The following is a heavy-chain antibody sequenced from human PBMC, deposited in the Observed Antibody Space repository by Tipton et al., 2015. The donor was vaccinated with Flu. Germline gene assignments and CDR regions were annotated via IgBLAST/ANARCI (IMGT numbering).Heavy chain of an antibody. CDR3: ARGVMATVTSPRSPAHRHFDY. CDR1: GGSISSYY. D-gene: IGHD4-17*01. CDR2: IYYSGST. J-gene: IGHJ4*02. Sequence: LRLSCTVSGGSISSYYWSWIRQPPGKGLEWIGYIYYSGSTNYNPSLKSRVTISVDTSKNQFSLKLSSVTAADTAVYYCARGVMATVTSPRSPAHRHFDYWGQGTLVTVSS. V-gene: IGHV4-59*01.